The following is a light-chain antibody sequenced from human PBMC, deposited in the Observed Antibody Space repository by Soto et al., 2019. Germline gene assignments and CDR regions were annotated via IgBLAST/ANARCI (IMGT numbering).Light chain of an antibody. CDR2: GAS. V-gene: IGKV3-20*01. J-gene: IGKJ4*01. Sequence: EIVLTQSPGTLSLSPGARAPLSCRASQSVSSRLAWYPQQPGQAPRLLISGASSRATGIPDRFSGSGSATDFTLTISRLEPEDFAVYYCQQYGSSPSFGGGTKVDIK. CDR3: QQYGSSPS. CDR1: QSVSSR.